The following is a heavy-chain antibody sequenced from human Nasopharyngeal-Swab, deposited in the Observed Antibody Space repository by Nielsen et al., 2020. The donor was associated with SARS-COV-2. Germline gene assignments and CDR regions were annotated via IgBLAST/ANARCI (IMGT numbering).Heavy chain of an antibody. CDR3: ARADYQLDY. Sequence: RQAPGKGLEWIGEINHRGSTNYVPSLKSRVTISVDTSKNQFSLKLSSVTAADTAVYYCARADYQLDYWGQGTLVTVSS. CDR2: INHRGST. D-gene: IGHD2-2*01. J-gene: IGHJ4*02. V-gene: IGHV4-34*01.